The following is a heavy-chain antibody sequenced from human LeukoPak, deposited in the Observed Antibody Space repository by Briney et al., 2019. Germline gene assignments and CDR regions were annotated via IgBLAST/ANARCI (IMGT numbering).Heavy chain of an antibody. V-gene: IGHV4-59*11. D-gene: IGHD2-2*01. CDR3: ARFSSDCSDASCYLTH. J-gene: IGHJ4*02. CDR1: GGSLSSHH. Sequence: PSETLSLTCTVSGGSLSSHHWIWIRQPPGKELELIGHIHYTGTTYYNPSLNSRVAISLDTYRIQFSLKLSSVTAADTAMYYCARFSSDCSDASCYLTHWGQGTLVTVSS. CDR2: IHYTGTT.